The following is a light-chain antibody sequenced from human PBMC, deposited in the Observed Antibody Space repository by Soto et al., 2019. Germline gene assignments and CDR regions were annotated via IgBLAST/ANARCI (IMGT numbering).Light chain of an antibody. V-gene: IGLV1-40*01. CDR2: DNR. J-gene: IGLJ3*02. CDR3: QSYDSSLSGSGV. Sequence: QSVLTQPPSVSGAPGQRVTISCTGSSSNTGAGYNVHWYQQLPGTAPKLLIFDNRHRPSGVPDRFSGSKSGTSASLAITGLQAEDEGDYYCQSYDSSLSGSGVFGGGTQLTVL. CDR1: SSNTGAGYN.